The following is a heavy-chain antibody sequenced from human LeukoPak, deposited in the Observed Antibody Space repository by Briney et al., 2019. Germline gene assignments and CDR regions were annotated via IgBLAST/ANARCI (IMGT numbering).Heavy chain of an antibody. CDR1: GFTFSSYA. J-gene: IGHJ4*02. Sequence: GGSLRLSCAASGFTFSSYAMSWVRQAPGKGLEWVAVISCDGSNKYYADSVKGRFTISRDNSKNTLYLQMNSLRAEDTAVYYCARPRSSGYYYMDYWGQGTLVTVSS. CDR3: ARPRSSGYYYMDY. D-gene: IGHD3-22*01. CDR2: ISCDGSNK. V-gene: IGHV3-30-3*01.